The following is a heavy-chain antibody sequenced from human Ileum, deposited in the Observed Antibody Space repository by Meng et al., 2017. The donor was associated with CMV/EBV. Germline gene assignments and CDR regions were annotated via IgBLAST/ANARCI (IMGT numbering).Heavy chain of an antibody. Sequence: QLQLKEWGAGLFKPSELLSLTCAVYGGSFSGYSWSWIRQVPGKGLEWIGEFNHYGSTNYNPSLKSRVTISVDTSKNQFSLNLSSVTAADTAVYYCASGKSNLEYWGQGTLVTVSS. CDR1: GGSFSGYS. J-gene: IGHJ4*02. V-gene: IGHV4-34*01. D-gene: IGHD4-11*01. CDR2: FNHYGST. CDR3: ASGKSNLEY.